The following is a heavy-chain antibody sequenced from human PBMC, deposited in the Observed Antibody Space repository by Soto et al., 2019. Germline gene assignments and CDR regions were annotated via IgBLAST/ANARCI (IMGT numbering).Heavy chain of an antibody. J-gene: IGHJ6*02. CDR3: ARESGYSGYGPLDYGMDV. CDR2: IWYDGSKK. D-gene: IGHD5-12*01. Sequence: GGSLRLSCAASGFTFSSYGMHWVRQAPGKGLEWVAVIWYDGSKKYYADSVKGRFTISRDNSKNTLYLQMNSLRAEDTAVYYCARESGYSGYGPLDYGMDVWGQGTTVTVSS. V-gene: IGHV3-33*01. CDR1: GFTFSSYG.